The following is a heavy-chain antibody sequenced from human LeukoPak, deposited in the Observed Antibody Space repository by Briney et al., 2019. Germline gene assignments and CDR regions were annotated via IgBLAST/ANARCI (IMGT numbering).Heavy chain of an antibody. D-gene: IGHD3-22*01. J-gene: IGHJ4*02. CDR3: ARARDSSGPYFDY. CDR1: GGSISSYF. V-gene: IGHV4-59*08. Sequence: SETLSLTCTVSGGSISSYFWSWVRQSPGKGLEWIGFMHHSGSANSNPSLKSRVTISMDTSKNQFSLKLSSVTAADTAVYYCARARDSSGPYFDYWGQGTLVTVSS. CDR2: MHHSGSA.